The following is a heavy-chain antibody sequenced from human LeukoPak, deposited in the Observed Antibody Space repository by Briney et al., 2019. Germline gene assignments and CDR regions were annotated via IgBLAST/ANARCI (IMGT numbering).Heavy chain of an antibody. D-gene: IGHD5-18*01. CDR1: GGSISSSSYY. CDR2: IYYSGST. CDR3: ARDTAMARPFDP. V-gene: IGHV4-39*01. J-gene: IGHJ5*02. Sequence: SETLSLTCTVSGGSISSSSYYWGWIRQPPGKGLEWIGSIYYSGSTYYNPSLKSRVTISVDTSKNQFSLKLSSVTAADTAVYYCARDTAMARPFDPWGQGTLVTVSS.